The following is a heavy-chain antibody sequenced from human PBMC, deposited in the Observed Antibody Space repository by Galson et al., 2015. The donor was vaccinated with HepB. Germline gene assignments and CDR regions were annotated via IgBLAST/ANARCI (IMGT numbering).Heavy chain of an antibody. Sequence: SLRLSCATSGLTFSDYWMSWVRQTPGRGLGWVANINKDGNEEYYVDSVKGRFTISRDNAKNSLYLQMNSLRVEDTAVYSCVTDYIGFWGQGTLVTVSS. CDR2: INKDGNEE. J-gene: IGHJ4*02. CDR3: VTDYIGF. V-gene: IGHV3-7*01. CDR1: GLTFSDYW.